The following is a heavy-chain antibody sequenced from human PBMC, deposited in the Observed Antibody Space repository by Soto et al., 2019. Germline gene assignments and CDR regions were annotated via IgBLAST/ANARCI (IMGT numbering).Heavy chain of an antibody. V-gene: IGHV6-1*01. CDR3: ARAPFRIAAAGTEGPYYYYYGMDV. CDR1: GDSVSSNSAA. J-gene: IGHJ6*02. CDR2: TYYRSKWYN. Sequence: KQSQTLSLTCAISGDSVSSNSAAWNWIRQSPSRGLEWLGRTYYRSKWYNDYAVSVKSRITINPDTSKNQFSLQLNSVTPEDTAVYYCARAPFRIAAAGTEGPYYYYYGMDVWGQGTTVTVSS. D-gene: IGHD6-13*01.